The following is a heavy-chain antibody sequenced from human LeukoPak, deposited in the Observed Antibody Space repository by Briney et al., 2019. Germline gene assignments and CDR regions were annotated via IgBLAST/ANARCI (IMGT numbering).Heavy chain of an antibody. CDR3: DSGSYYHLDY. V-gene: IGHV4-59*02. Sequence: SETLSLTRSLSAPSVGSYYWSWIRQPPGKGLEWIEYIYYSGSTNHNPSLKSRVTISVDASKNQFSLKLSSVTAADTAVYYCDSGSYYHLDYWGQGTLVTVSS. D-gene: IGHD3-10*01. CDR1: APSVGSYY. J-gene: IGHJ4*02. CDR2: IYYSGST.